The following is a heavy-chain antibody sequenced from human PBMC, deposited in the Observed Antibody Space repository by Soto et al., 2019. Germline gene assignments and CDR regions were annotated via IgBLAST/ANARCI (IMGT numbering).Heavy chain of an antibody. Sequence: SETLSLTCAVYGGSFSGYYWSWIRQPPGKGLEWIGEINHSGSTNYNPSLKSRVTISVDTSKNQFSLKLSSVTAADTAVYYCARASYDFWSGYYSNFDYWGQGTLVTVSS. CDR1: GGSFSGYY. CDR3: ARASYDFWSGYYSNFDY. J-gene: IGHJ4*02. V-gene: IGHV4-34*01. D-gene: IGHD3-3*01. CDR2: INHSGST.